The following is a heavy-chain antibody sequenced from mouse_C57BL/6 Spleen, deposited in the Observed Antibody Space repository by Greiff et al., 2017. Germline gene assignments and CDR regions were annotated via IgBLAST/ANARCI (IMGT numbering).Heavy chain of an antibody. CDR1: GFTFSSYG. CDR3: ARQGLYYSNYYFDY. V-gene: IGHV5-6*01. D-gene: IGHD2-5*01. Sequence: EVQLVESGGDLVKPGGSLKLSCAASGFTFSSYGMSWVRQTPDKRLEWVATISSGGSYTYYPDSVKGRFTISRDNAKNTLYLQMSSLKSEDTAMYYCARQGLYYSNYYFDYWGQGTTLTVSS. J-gene: IGHJ2*01. CDR2: ISSGGSYT.